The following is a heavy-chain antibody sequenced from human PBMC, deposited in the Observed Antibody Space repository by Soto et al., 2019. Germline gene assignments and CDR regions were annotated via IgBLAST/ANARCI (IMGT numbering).Heavy chain of an antibody. V-gene: IGHV3-33*01. CDR3: ARERGYSGYDGIDY. CDR2: IWYDGSNK. Sequence: GGSLRLSCAASGFTFSSYGMHWVRQAPGKGLEWVAVIWYDGSNKYYADSVKGRFTISRDNSKNTLYLQMNSLRAEDTAVYYCARERGYSGYDGIDYWGQGTLVTVSS. J-gene: IGHJ4*02. CDR1: GFTFSSYG. D-gene: IGHD5-12*01.